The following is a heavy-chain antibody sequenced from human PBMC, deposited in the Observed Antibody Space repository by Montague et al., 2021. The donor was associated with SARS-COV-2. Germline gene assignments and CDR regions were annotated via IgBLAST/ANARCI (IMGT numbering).Heavy chain of an antibody. CDR2: IYTGDSET. D-gene: IGHD1-26*01. CDR3: ARLSKGASLRSFAFDM. J-gene: IGHJ3*02. Sequence: QSGAEVKKPGESLKISCKGPGHNFTNYWIGWLRQMPGKGLEWMGIIYTGDSETRYSPSFQGQATISVDKSISTAFLQWSSLKASDTAIYYCARLSKGASLRSFAFDMWGQGTTVTVSP. CDR1: GHNFTNYW. V-gene: IGHV5-51*03.